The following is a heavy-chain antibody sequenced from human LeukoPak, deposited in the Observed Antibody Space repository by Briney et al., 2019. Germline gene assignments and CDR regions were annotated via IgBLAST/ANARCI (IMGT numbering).Heavy chain of an antibody. CDR1: GFTFSSFG. D-gene: IGHD6-13*01. CDR3: AKGGIAAAGRYYFDY. Sequence: PGGSLRLSCAASGFTFSSFGIHWVRQAPGKGLEWVAVISYDGSNKYYADSVKGRFTISRDNSKNTLYLQMNSLRAEDTAVYYCAKGGIAAAGRYYFDYWGQGTLVTVSS. CDR2: ISYDGSNK. J-gene: IGHJ4*02. V-gene: IGHV3-30*18.